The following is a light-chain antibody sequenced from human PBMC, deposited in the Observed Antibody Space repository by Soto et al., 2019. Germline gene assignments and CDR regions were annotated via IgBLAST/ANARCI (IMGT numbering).Light chain of an antibody. V-gene: IGKV2-28*01. Sequence: DVVMTQSPLSLPVTPGEPASISCRSSQSLLHNNGYNYLDWYLQKPGQSPKLLSYLGSNRASGVPHRFSGSGSCTDFTLKISRVEAEDVGVYYFMQALQSPWTFGQGTKVQIK. J-gene: IGKJ1*01. CDR1: QSLLHNNGYNY. CDR3: MQALQSPWT. CDR2: LGS.